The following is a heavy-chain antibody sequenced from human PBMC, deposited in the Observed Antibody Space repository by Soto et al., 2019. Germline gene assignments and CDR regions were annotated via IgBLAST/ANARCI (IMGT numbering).Heavy chain of an antibody. V-gene: IGHV3-15*01. CDR2: IKGEADGGTT. Sequence: GGSLRLSCAASGFTFSNAWMSWVRQAPGKGLEWVGRIKGEADGGTTDYAAPVKGRITISRDHSKDTLYLQMNSLKTEDTAVYYCTTGLSNCYYKFDYWGQGT. J-gene: IGHJ4*02. CDR1: GFTFSNAW. CDR3: TTGLSNCYYKFDY. D-gene: IGHD2-21*01.